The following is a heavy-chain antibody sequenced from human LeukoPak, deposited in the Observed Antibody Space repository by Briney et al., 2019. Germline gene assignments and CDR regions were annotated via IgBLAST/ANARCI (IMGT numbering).Heavy chain of an antibody. Sequence: PGGSLRLSCAASGFILSAYEMNWVRQAPGKGLEWVSGISGSAGSTYYADSVKGRFTISRDNSRNTLYLQMNSLRADDTAVYYCARRDLGYYFDYWGQGTLVTVSS. CDR1: GFILSAYE. CDR2: ISGSAGST. V-gene: IGHV3-23*01. CDR3: ARRDLGYYFDY. J-gene: IGHJ4*02. D-gene: IGHD2-15*01.